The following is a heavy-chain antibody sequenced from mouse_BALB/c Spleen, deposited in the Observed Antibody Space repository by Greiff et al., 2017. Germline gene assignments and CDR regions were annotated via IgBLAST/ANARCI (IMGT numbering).Heavy chain of an antibody. CDR2: ISDGGSYT. D-gene: IGHD1-1*01. J-gene: IGHJ3*01. CDR1: GFTFSDYY. V-gene: IGHV5-4*02. Sequence: EVMLVESGGGLVKPGGSLKLSCAASGFTFSDYYMYWVRQTPEKRLEWVATISDGGSYTYYPDSVKGRFTISRDNAKNNLYLQMSSLKSEDTAMYYCARVGENYYGSSPWFAYWGQGTLVTVSA. CDR3: ARVGENYYGSSPWFAY.